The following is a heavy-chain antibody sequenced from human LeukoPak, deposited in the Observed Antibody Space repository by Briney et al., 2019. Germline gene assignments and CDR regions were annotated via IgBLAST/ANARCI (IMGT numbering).Heavy chain of an antibody. D-gene: IGHD3-10*01. J-gene: IGHJ4*02. CDR1: GFIFSNYG. CDR3: AKELWFGELLS. V-gene: IGHV3-30*02. CDR2: IQFDGSNK. Sequence: GGSLRLSCVTSGFIFSNYGMHWVRQAPGKGLEWLTFIQFDGSNKLYADSVKGRFTVSRDTSKNTVYLQMTSLRVEDTAVYYCAKELWFGELLSWGQGTLVTVSS.